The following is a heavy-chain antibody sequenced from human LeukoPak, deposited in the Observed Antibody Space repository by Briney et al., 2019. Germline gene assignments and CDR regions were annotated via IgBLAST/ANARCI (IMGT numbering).Heavy chain of an antibody. CDR1: GYTFTSYA. V-gene: IGHV1-3*01. Sequence: ASVKVSCKASGYTFTSYAIHWVRQAPGQRLEWMGWISAGNGNTKYSQNFQGRVTFISNTSATTAFMELSSLRSEDAAVYYCARDDGPYCSSTSCPPLGMDVWGQGTTVTVSS. CDR2: ISAGNGNT. J-gene: IGHJ6*02. D-gene: IGHD2-2*01. CDR3: ARDDGPYCSSTSCPPLGMDV.